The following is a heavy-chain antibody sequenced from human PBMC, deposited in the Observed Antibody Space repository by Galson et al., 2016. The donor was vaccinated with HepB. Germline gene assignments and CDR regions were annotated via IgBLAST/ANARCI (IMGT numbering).Heavy chain of an antibody. CDR1: GFTFSSYG. D-gene: IGHD3-16*01. CDR3: AKAGYHGADAYYYYFDY. Sequence: SLRLSCAASGFTFSSYGMHWVRQAPGKGLEWVAVTAYDGSNKYYADSVKGRFTISRDNSKNTLYLQMNSLRPEDTAVYFCAKAGYHGADAYYYYFDYWGQGTLVIVSS. CDR2: TAYDGSNK. J-gene: IGHJ4*02. V-gene: IGHV3-30*18.